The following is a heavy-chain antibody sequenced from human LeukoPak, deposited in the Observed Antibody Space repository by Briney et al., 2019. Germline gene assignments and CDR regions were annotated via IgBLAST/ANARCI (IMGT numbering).Heavy chain of an antibody. CDR2: IYYSGST. D-gene: IGHD2-2*01. CDR3: ARGARDIVVVPAAICDYFDY. V-gene: IGHV4-39*01. Sequence: SETLSLTCTVSGGSISSSSYYWGWIRQPPGKGLEWIRSIYYSGSTYYNPSLKSRVTISVDTSKNQFSLKLSSVTAADTAVYYCARGARDIVVVPAAICDYFDYWGQGTLVTVSS. CDR1: GGSISSSSYY. J-gene: IGHJ4*02.